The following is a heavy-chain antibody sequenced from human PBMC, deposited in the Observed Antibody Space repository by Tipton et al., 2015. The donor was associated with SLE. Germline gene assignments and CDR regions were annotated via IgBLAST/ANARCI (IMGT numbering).Heavy chain of an antibody. Sequence: TLSLTCTVSGGSISSYYWSWIRQPPGKGLEWIGYIYYTGSTSYNPSLKSRVTMSVDTSKNQFSLKLSSVTAADTAVYYCARHFSGSYSFDYWGQGKLVTVSS. D-gene: IGHD1-26*01. CDR3: ARHFSGSYSFDY. CDR1: GGSISSYY. J-gene: IGHJ4*02. CDR2: IYYTGST. V-gene: IGHV4-59*08.